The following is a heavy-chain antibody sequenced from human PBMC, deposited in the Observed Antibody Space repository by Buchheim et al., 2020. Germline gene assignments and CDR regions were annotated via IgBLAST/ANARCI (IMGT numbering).Heavy chain of an antibody. CDR3: ARLEYSYGFIPHFDY. Sequence: QVQLQESGPGLVKPSETLSLTCTVSGGSISSYYWSWIRQPPGKGLEWIGYIYYSGSTNYNPSLKSRVTISVDTSKNQFSLKLSSVTAADTAVYYCARLEYSYGFIPHFDYWGQGTL. V-gene: IGHV4-59*01. CDR1: GGSISSYY. CDR2: IYYSGST. J-gene: IGHJ4*02. D-gene: IGHD5-18*01.